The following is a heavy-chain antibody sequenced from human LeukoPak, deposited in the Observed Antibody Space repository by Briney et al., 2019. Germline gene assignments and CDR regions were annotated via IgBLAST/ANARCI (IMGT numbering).Heavy chain of an antibody. Sequence: GASVKVSCKASGYTFTGYYMHWVRQAPGQGLEWMGWINPNSGGTNYAQKFQGRVTMTRDTSISTAYMELSRLRSDDTAVYYCARAQADCSSTSCYRGHWFDPWGQGTLVTVSS. J-gene: IGHJ5*02. CDR1: GYTFTGYY. D-gene: IGHD2-2*01. CDR2: INPNSGGT. V-gene: IGHV1-2*02. CDR3: ARAQADCSSTSCYRGHWFDP.